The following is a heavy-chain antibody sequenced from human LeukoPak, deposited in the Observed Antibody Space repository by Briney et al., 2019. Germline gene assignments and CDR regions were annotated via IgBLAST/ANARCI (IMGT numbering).Heavy chain of an antibody. J-gene: IGHJ5*02. Sequence: PGGSLRLSCAASGFTFSSYSMNWVRQAPGKGLEWVSSISSGSSYIYYADSVKGRFTISRDNAKNSLYLQMNSLRAEDTAVYYCARGRFLEWLSRFDPWGQGTLVTVSS. D-gene: IGHD3-3*01. CDR3: ARGRFLEWLSRFDP. CDR2: ISSGSSYI. V-gene: IGHV3-21*01. CDR1: GFTFSSYS.